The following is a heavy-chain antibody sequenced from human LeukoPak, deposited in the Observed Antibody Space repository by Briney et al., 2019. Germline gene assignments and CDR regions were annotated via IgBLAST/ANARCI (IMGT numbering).Heavy chain of an antibody. CDR3: ARGTEDHLPFDY. J-gene: IGHJ4*02. CDR1: GGTFSSYA. V-gene: IGHV1-69*04. CDR2: IIPILGIA. Sequence: GASVKVSCKASGGTFSSYAISWVRQAPGQGLEWMGRIIPILGIANYAQKFQGRVTITADKSTSTAYMELSSLRSKDTAVYYCARGTEDHLPFDYWGQGTLVTVSS.